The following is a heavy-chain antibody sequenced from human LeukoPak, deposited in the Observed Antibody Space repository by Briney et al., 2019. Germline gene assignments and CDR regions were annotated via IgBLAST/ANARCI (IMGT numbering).Heavy chain of an antibody. CDR3: ASPGYSYGTFDY. D-gene: IGHD5-18*01. Sequence: GGSLRLSCAASGFTFSSYAMSWVRQAPGKGLEWVSAISGCGGSTDYADSVKGRFTISRDNSKNTLYLQMNSLRAEDTAVYYCASPGYSYGTFDYWGQGTLVTVSS. V-gene: IGHV3-23*01. CDR1: GFTFSSYA. J-gene: IGHJ4*02. CDR2: ISGCGGST.